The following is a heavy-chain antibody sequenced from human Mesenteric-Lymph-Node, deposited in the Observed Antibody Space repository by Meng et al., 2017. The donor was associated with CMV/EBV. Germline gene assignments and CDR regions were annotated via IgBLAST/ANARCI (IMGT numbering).Heavy chain of an antibody. J-gene: IGHJ4*02. D-gene: IGHD6-6*01. CDR3: ARPPRRAIAAQY. Sequence: GGSLRLSCAASGFIFSSYGMHWVRQAPGKGLEWVAFIRYDESNEYYADSVKGRFTVSRDNSKNTLYLQMNSLRAEDTAVYYCARPPRRAIAAQYWGQGTLVTVS. CDR1: GFIFSSYG. CDR2: IRYDESNE. V-gene: IGHV3-30*02.